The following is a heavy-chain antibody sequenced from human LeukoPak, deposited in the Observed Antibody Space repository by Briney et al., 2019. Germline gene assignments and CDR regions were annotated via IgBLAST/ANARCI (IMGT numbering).Heavy chain of an antibody. J-gene: IGHJ6*03. CDR1: GFTFSSYG. D-gene: IGHD6-13*01. CDR3: TRGEHRAAAGANYNMDV. CDR2: IHDDGVNK. Sequence: SGGSLRLSCAASGFTFSSYGLHWVRQAPGKGLEWVTFIHDDGVNKYYVDSVKGRFTISRDNSKNTLFLQMNSLRAEDTAVYYCTRGEHRAAAGANYNMDVWGKGTTVTVSS. V-gene: IGHV3-30*02.